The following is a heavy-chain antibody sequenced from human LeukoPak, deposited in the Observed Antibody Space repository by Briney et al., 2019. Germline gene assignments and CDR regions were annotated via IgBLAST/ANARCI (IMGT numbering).Heavy chain of an antibody. V-gene: IGHV3-11*01. CDR3: ARDNSDSSPYYFDY. CDR1: GFTFSDYN. D-gene: IGHD2/OR15-2a*01. Sequence: GGSLRLSCAASGFTFSDYNMRWIRQAPGKGLEWVSSISRSGSTKYYADSVKGRFTISRDNARNSLYLQMNNLRAEDTAFYYCARDNSDSSPYYFDYWGQGTLVSVSS. CDR2: ISRSGSTK. J-gene: IGHJ4*02.